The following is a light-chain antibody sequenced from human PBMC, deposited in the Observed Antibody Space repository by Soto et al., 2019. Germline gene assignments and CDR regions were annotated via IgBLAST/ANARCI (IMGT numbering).Light chain of an antibody. CDR3: QQRSNWQGYT. J-gene: IGKJ2*01. V-gene: IGKV3-11*01. CDR2: DAS. CDR1: QSVSSY. Sequence: EIVLTQSPATLSLSPGERATLSCRASQSVSSYLAWYQQKPGQAPRLLIYDASNRATGIPARFSGSGSGTDFTLPISSLEPEDFAVYYCQQRSNWQGYTFGQGTKLEIK.